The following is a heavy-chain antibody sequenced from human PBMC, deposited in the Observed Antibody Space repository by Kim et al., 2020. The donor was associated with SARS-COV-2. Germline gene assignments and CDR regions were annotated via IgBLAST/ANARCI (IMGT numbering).Heavy chain of an antibody. J-gene: IGHJ4*02. CDR3: AKSDQLTNTRCFDF. Sequence: GGSLRLSCAASGFPFSTYSMNWVRQAPGKGPEWVSSISDRSIYIFYADSVRGRFTVSRDNSKNTVYLQMNSLRAEDSAVYYCAKSDQLTNTRCFDFWGQGTLVTVSS. D-gene: IGHD1-1*01. CDR2: ISDRSIYI. V-gene: IGHV3-23*01. CDR1: GFPFSTYS.